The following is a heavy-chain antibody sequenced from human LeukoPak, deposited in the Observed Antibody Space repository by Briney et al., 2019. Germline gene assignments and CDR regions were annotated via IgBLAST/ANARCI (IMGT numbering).Heavy chain of an antibody. CDR2: VYDSGST. CDR1: GGPISSYY. CDR3: ARRGGRGSSYWFDP. D-gene: IGHD3-10*01. Sequence: SETLSLTCTVSGGPISSYYWTCIRQPPGKGLEWIGYVYDSGSTNYNPSLQSRVTISVDTSKSQFSLKLTSVTAADTAVYYCARRGGRGSSYWFDPWGQGTLVTVSS. V-gene: IGHV4-59*08. J-gene: IGHJ5*02.